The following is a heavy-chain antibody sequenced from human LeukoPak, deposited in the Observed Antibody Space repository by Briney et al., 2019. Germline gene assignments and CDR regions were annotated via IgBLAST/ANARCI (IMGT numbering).Heavy chain of an antibody. Sequence: SETLSLTCAVYGGSFSGYYWSWIRQPPGKGLEWIGYIYYSGSTNYNPSLKSRVTISVDTSKNQFSLKLSSVTAADTAVYYCARVTGFGELLYGWFDPWGQGTLVTVSS. J-gene: IGHJ5*02. CDR3: ARVTGFGELLYGWFDP. D-gene: IGHD3-10*01. V-gene: IGHV4-59*01. CDR2: IYYSGST. CDR1: GGSFSGYY.